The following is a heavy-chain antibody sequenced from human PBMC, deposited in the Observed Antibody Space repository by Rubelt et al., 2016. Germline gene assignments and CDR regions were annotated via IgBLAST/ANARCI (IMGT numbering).Heavy chain of an antibody. CDR2: YSGST. V-gene: IGHV4-39*02. J-gene: IGHJ4*02. D-gene: IGHD6-19*01. Sequence: YSGSTYYNPSFRSRVTISVDTSKNQFSLRLSSVTAADTAVYYCARERPIAVAGVFDYWGQGTLVTVSS. CDR3: ARERPIAVAGVFDY.